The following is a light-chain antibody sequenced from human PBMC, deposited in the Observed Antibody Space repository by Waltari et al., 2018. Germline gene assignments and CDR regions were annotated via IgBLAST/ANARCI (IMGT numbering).Light chain of an antibody. CDR3: HQYNDGRPFN. CDR2: GAS. J-gene: IGKJ2*01. V-gene: IGKV3-15*01. CDR1: QSVTTN. Sequence: EIVMTQSPATLSVSPGERAIISCRASQSVTTNLAWYQQKPGQPPRLLIYGASTRATDIPARFSGSGSGTEFTLTITSLQSEDFAVYYCHQYNDGRPFNFGQGTKLEIK.